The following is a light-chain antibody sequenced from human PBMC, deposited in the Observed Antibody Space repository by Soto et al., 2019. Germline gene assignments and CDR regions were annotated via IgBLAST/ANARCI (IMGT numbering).Light chain of an antibody. Sequence: EKVMTQSPAALSVSPGERATLSCRASQSVNSNLAWYQRKPGQAPRLLLYGASTRATGIPARFSGSASGTEFTLNISSLQSEDSAVYYCQQYNDWPLTFGGGTKVEIK. CDR3: QQYNDWPLT. J-gene: IGKJ4*01. V-gene: IGKV3-15*01. CDR2: GAS. CDR1: QSVNSN.